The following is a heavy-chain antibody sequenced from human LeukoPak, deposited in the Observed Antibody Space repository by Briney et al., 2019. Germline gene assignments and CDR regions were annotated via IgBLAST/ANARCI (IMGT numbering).Heavy chain of an antibody. CDR3: AKDDLVGAADY. CDR2: IPYDGSNK. D-gene: IGHD1-26*01. J-gene: IGHJ4*02. V-gene: IGHV3-30*18. CDR1: GFTFSSYG. Sequence: PGRSLRLSCAASGFTFSSYGMHWVRQAPGKGLEWVAVIPYDGSNKYYADSVKGRFTISRDNSKNTLYLQMNSLRAEDTAVYYCAKDDLVGAADYWGQGTLVTVSS.